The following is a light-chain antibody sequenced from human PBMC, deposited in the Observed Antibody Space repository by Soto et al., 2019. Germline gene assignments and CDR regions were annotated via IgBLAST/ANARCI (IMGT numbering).Light chain of an antibody. CDR1: TSNIGNNA. Sequence: QAVLAQSTSASGTPGQRVTISCSGSTSNIGNNAVNWYQHLPGTAPKLLVYGHNQRPSGVPDRFSGSQSGTSASLAISGLQSEDEADYYCATWDGSLNGYVFGPGTKLTVL. CDR3: ATWDGSLNGYV. V-gene: IGLV1-44*01. J-gene: IGLJ1*01. CDR2: GHN.